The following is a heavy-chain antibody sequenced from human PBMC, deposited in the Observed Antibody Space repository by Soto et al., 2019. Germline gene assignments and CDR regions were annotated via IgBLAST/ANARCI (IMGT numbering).Heavy chain of an antibody. D-gene: IGHD6-19*01. J-gene: IGHJ4*02. V-gene: IGHV3-30*18. Sequence: PGGSLRLSCAASGFTFSSYGMHWVRQAPGKGLEWVAVISYDGSNKYYADSVKGRFTISRDNSKNTLYLQMNSLRAEDTAVYYCAKALTVPYSSGWYDYFDYWGQGTLVTVSS. CDR2: ISYDGSNK. CDR3: AKALTVPYSSGWYDYFDY. CDR1: GFTFSSYG.